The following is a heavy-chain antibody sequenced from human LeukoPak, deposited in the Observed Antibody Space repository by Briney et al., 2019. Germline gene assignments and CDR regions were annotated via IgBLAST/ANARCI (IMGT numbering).Heavy chain of an antibody. CDR3: AKDRRMMSAYYGMDV. D-gene: IGHD3-16*01. CDR1: GITFSTYA. CDR2: ISGSGGST. Sequence: PGGSLRLSCAASGITFSTYAMSWVRQAPGKGLEWVSAISGSGGSTYYADSVKGRFTISRDNSENTVYLQLSSLRVDDTAVYYCAKDRRMMSAYYGMDVWGQGTTVTVS. V-gene: IGHV3-23*01. J-gene: IGHJ6*02.